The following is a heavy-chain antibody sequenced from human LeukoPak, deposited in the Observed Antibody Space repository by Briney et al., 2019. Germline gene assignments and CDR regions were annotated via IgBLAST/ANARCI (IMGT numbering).Heavy chain of an antibody. CDR2: IYTSGST. CDR1: GGSISSYY. J-gene: IGHJ4*02. Sequence: SETLSLTCTVSGGSISSYYRSWIRQPAGKGLEWIGRIYTSGSTNYNPSLKSRVTMSVHTSKNQFSLKLSSVTAADTAVYYCAKFGGMCDSMVVAATRRFDYWGQGTLVTVSS. CDR3: AKFGGMCDSMVVAATRRFDY. D-gene: IGHD2-15*01. V-gene: IGHV4-4*07.